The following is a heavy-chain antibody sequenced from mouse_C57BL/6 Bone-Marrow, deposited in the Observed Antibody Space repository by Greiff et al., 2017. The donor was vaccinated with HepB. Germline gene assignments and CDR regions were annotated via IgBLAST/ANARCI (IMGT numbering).Heavy chain of an antibody. CDR3: ARDYGPHYFDY. CDR2: IDPSDSYT. V-gene: IGHV1-69*01. CDR1: GYTFTSYW. J-gene: IGHJ2*01. D-gene: IGHD1-2*01. Sequence: VQLQQPGAELVMPGASVKLSCKASGYTFTSYWMHWVKQRPGQGLEWIGEIDPSDSYTNYNQKFKGKSTLTVDKSSSTAYMQLSSLTSEDSAVYYCARDYGPHYFDYWGQGTTLTVSS.